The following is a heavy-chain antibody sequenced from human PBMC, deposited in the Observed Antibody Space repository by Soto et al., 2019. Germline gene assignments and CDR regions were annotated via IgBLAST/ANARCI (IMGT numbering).Heavy chain of an antibody. CDR2: IYYSGSP. Sequence: DTLALTYTVSCSSISGINYYWGWIRQPPGKVLEWIGSIYYSGSPYNNPSLKSRVTMSVDTSSNQFSLKLSSVTAADTAVYYCARLYYDRSGHYWFDSWGQGTMVTVSS. V-gene: IGHV4-39*01. CDR3: ARLYYDRSGHYWFDS. D-gene: IGHD3-22*01. CDR1: CSSISGINYY. J-gene: IGHJ5*01.